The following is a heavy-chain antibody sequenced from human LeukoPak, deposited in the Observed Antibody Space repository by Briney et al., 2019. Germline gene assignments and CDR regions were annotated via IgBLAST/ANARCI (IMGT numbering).Heavy chain of an antibody. CDR1: GYTFTDYY. J-gene: IGHJ4*02. CDR3: ARGGYSGYDNDY. CDR2: INPNSGGT. D-gene: IGHD5-12*01. V-gene: IGHV1-2*02. Sequence: ASVNVSCKASGYTFTDYYMHWVRQPPAQGLDWMGWINPNSGGTNFAQKFQGRVTMTRDASISTAYMELSRLRSHDTAVYYCARGGYSGYDNDYWGQGTLVTVSS.